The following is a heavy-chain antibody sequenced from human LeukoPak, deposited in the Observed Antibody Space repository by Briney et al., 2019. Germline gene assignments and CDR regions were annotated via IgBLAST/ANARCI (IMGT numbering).Heavy chain of an antibody. CDR1: GASISSHF. D-gene: IGHD5-24*01. CDR2: IYYIGST. J-gene: IGHJ4*02. Sequence: PSETLSLTCTVSGASISSHFWTWIRQPPGKGLEWVGHIYYIGSTNYNPSLKSRVTISVDTSKNQFSLNLSSVTAADTAVYYCASTRRDGYPFDYWGQGTLVTVSS. V-gene: IGHV4-59*11. CDR3: ASTRRDGYPFDY.